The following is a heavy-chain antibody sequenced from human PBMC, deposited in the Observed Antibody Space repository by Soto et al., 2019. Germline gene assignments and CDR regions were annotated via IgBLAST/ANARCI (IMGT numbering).Heavy chain of an antibody. J-gene: IGHJ5*02. V-gene: IGHV3-21*01. CDR1: GFTFSSYS. CDR2: ISSSSSYI. Sequence: SGGSLRLSCAASGFTFSSYSMNWVRQAPGKGLEWVSSISSSSSYIYYADSVKGRFTISRDNAKNSLYLQMNSLRAEDTAVYYCARDNGYCSSTSCYFLGPIWFDPWGQGTLVTVSS. D-gene: IGHD2-2*03. CDR3: ARDNGYCSSTSCYFLGPIWFDP.